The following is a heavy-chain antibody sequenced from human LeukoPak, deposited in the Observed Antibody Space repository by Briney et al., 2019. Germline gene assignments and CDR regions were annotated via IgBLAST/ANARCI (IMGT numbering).Heavy chain of an antibody. CDR3: ARDMVRERSFDY. Sequence: PSETLSLTCTVSGGSISSYYWSWIRQPPGKGLEWIGDIYYSGSTKYNPSLKSRVTISVDTSKNQFSLKLSSVTAADTAVYYCARDMVRERSFDYWGQGTLVTVSS. CDR2: IYYSGST. V-gene: IGHV4-59*01. D-gene: IGHD3-10*01. J-gene: IGHJ4*02. CDR1: GGSISSYY.